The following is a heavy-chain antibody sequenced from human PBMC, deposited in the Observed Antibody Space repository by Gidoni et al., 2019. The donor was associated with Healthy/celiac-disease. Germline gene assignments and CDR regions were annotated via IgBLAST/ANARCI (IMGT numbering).Heavy chain of an antibody. J-gene: IGHJ5*02. V-gene: IGHV4-31*03. CDR3: ARVIGSSENWFDP. D-gene: IGHD3-10*01. Sequence: QVQLQESGPGLVKPSLPLSLSCTLSGGSISSGGYYWSWIRQHPGKGLEWIGYIYYSGSTYYNPSLKSRVTISVETSKNQFSLKLSSVTAADTAVYYCARVIGSSENWFDPWGQGTLVTVSS. CDR2: IYYSGST. CDR1: GGSISSGGYY.